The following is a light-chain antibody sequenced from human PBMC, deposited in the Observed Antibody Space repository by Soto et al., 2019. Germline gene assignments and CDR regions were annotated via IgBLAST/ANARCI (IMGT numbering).Light chain of an antibody. CDR2: EVS. CDR3: SSYSSISTLV. V-gene: IGLV2-14*01. J-gene: IGLJ1*01. CDR1: SSDVGGYKY. Sequence: QSALTQPASVSGSPGQSITIACTGTSSDVGGYKYVSWYQQHPGKAPKLMIYEVSNRPSGVSNRFSGSKSGNTASLTISGLQAEDEADYYCSSYSSISTLVFGTGTKLTVL.